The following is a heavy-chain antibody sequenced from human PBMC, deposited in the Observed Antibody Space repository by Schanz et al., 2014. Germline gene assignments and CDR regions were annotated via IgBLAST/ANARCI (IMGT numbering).Heavy chain of an antibody. D-gene: IGHD1-26*01. J-gene: IGHJ5*02. V-gene: IGHV4-31*03. CDR3: ARVPEPGWFDP. Sequence: QVQLQESGPGLVKPSETLSLTCTVSGGSISSRDFYWSWIRQFPGKGLEWIGFIYYRGNTYYNPSLKSRVSISLDPSKTQFFLNLNSLTAADTAVYYCARVPEPGWFDPWGQGTLVTVSS. CDR2: IYYRGNT. CDR1: GGSISSRDFY.